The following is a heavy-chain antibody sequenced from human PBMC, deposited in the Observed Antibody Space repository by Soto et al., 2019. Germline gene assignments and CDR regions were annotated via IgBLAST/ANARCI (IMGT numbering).Heavy chain of an antibody. V-gene: IGHV4-31*03. CDR1: GGSISSGGYY. Sequence: SETLSLTCTVSGGSISSGGYYWSWIRQHPGKGLEWIGYIYYSGSTYYNPSLKSRVTISVDASKNQFSLKLSSVTAADTAVYYCARVYRNDYGSGSLLFDPWGQGTLVTVSS. CDR3: ARVYRNDYGSGSLLFDP. J-gene: IGHJ5*02. CDR2: IYYSGST. D-gene: IGHD3-10*01.